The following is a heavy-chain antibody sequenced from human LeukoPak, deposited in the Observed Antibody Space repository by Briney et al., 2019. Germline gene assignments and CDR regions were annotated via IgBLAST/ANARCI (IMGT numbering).Heavy chain of an antibody. V-gene: IGHV4-39*01. Sequence: GSLRLSCAASGFTFSSYGMHWVRQPPGKGLEWIGSIYYSGSTYYNPSLKSRVTISVDTSKNQFSLKLSSVTAADTAVYYCAITALYCSSTSCPTWGQGTLVTVSS. CDR2: IYYSGST. CDR1: GFTFSSYG. D-gene: IGHD2-2*01. J-gene: IGHJ4*02. CDR3: AITALYCSSTSCPT.